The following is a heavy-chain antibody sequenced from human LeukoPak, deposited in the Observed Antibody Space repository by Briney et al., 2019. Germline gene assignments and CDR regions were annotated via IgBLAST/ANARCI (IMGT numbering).Heavy chain of an antibody. Sequence: TGGSLRLSCAASGLTFSSHTMKWARQAPGEGLECVSSISCTNTSINHADSVTVRFTISRDNDKNSLYLQMNSLRAEDTAVYYCARGFRAFDFWAQGTVVAVSS. CDR3: ARGFRAFDF. V-gene: IGHV3-21*01. CDR1: GLTFSSHT. J-gene: IGHJ3*01. CDR2: ISCTNTSI.